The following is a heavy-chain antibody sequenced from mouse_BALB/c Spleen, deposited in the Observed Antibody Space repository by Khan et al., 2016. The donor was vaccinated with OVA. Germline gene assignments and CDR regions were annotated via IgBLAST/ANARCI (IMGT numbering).Heavy chain of an antibody. CDR2: ISYSGNT. D-gene: IGHD1-1*02. Sequence: QLEESGPGLVQPSQSLSLICTVTGFSITSDYAWNWIRQFPGNKLEWMGFISYSGNTKYTPSLKCRISITRDTSKNQLFLQLNSVTTEDTATYYCARVYGGDFDYWGHGTTLTVSS. CDR3: ARVYGGDFDY. V-gene: IGHV3-2*02. J-gene: IGHJ2*01. CDR1: GFSITSDYA.